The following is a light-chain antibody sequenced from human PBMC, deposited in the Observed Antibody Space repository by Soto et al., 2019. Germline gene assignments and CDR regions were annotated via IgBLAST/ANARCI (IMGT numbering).Light chain of an antibody. J-gene: IGKJ5*01. CDR1: QTISTW. V-gene: IGKV1-5*01. Sequence: DIQMTQSPSTLSASVGDRVTITCRASQTISTWLAWYHHKPGKAPNLLIYDASTLMSGVPSRFSGSGSGTEFTLTVSSLQPGDFATYYCQQSETYPLTFGQGTRLEI. CDR2: DAS. CDR3: QQSETYPLT.